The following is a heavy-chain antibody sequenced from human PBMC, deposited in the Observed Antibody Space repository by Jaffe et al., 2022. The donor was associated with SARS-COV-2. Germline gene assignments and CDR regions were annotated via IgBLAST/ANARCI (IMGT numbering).Heavy chain of an antibody. CDR1: GFTFSSYW. D-gene: IGHD6-19*01. J-gene: IGHJ6*02. CDR3: ARDAAVAGRGSLYYYYGMDV. Sequence: EVQLVESGGGLVQPGGSLRLSCAASGFTFSSYWMHWVRQAPGKGLVWVSRINSDGSSTSYADSVKGRFTISRDNAKNTLYLQMNSLRAEDTAVYYCARDAAVAGRGSLYYYYGMDVWGQGTTVTVSS. V-gene: IGHV3-74*01. CDR2: INSDGSST.